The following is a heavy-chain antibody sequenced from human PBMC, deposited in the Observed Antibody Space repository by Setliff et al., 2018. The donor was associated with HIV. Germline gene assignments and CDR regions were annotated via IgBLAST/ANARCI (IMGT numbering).Heavy chain of an antibody. V-gene: IGHV3-48*01. CDR3: ARVDWAFVSDV. Sequence: GGSLRLSCGASGFSFDVYTMSWVRQAPGQGLEWVSYISSSSNTIYYADSVKGRFTISRDNAKNSLYLQMNSLRVEDTAVYYCARVDWAFVSDVWGQGTTVTVSS. CDR2: ISSSSNTI. D-gene: IGHD3-9*01. CDR1: GFSFDVYT. J-gene: IGHJ3*01.